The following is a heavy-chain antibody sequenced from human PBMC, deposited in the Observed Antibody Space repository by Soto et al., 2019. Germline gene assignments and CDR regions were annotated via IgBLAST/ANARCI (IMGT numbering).Heavy chain of an antibody. J-gene: IGHJ5*02. V-gene: IGHV4-38-2*02. Sequence: LSLTCSVSTYSISSGFFWGRIRQPPGKGLEWIGSIFHTGDTYYNPSLKSQITMSVDTSKNQFSLKMTSLTAADTAVCYCARDTNSLDPWGQGILVTVSS. CDR3: ARDTNSLDP. CDR2: IFHTGDT. CDR1: TYSISSGFF.